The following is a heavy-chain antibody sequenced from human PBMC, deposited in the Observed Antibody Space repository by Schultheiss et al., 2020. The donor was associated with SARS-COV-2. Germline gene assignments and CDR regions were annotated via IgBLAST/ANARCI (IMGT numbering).Heavy chain of an antibody. V-gene: IGHV3-66*01. Sequence: GESLKISCAASGFTVSSNYMSWVRQAPGKGLEWVSVIYSGGSTYYADSVKGRFTISRDNSKNTLYLQMNSLRAEDTAVYYCARSLYAGDYWGQGTLVTVSS. CDR1: GFTVSSNY. CDR2: IYSGGST. J-gene: IGHJ4*02. D-gene: IGHD2/OR15-2a*01. CDR3: ARSLYAGDY.